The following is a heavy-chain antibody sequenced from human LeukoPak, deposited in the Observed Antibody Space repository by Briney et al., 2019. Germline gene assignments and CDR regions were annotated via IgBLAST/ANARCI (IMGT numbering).Heavy chain of an antibody. D-gene: IGHD3-22*01. J-gene: IGHJ4*02. Sequence: SETLSLTCSVSGASISSSDYYWGWIRQPPGKGLEWIGTIYHSGSTYYNTSLKSRVTISVDTSKNQFSLKLSSVTAADTAVYYCARESTQDYYDSSGYYYTGVFDYWGQGTLVTVSS. CDR3: ARESTQDYYDSSGYYYTGVFDY. CDR2: IYHSGST. V-gene: IGHV4-39*07. CDR1: GASISSSDYY.